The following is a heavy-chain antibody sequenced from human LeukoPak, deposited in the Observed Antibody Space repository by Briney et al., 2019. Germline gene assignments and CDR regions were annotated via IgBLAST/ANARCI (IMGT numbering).Heavy chain of an antibody. V-gene: IGHV1-69*01. CDR2: IIPIFGTA. J-gene: IGHJ4*02. Sequence: GASVKVSCKASGGTFSSYAISWVRQAPGQGLEWMGGIIPIFGTANYAQKFQGRVTITADESTSTAYMELSSLRSEDTAVYYCARGVGGPRTAAAGSNYWGQGTLVTVSS. CDR3: ARGVGGPRTAAAGSNY. D-gene: IGHD6-13*01. CDR1: GGTFSSYA.